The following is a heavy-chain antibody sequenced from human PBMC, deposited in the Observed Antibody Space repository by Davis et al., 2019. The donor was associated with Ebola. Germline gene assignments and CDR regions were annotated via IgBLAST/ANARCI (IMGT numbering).Heavy chain of an antibody. CDR3: ARLVSYYYDSSGYSRPESFDI. Sequence: SETLSLTCTVSGGSIISYYWSWIRQPPGKGLEWIGYIYDSGSTNYNPSLKSRVTISVDTSKNQFSLKLSSVTAADTAVYYCARLVSYYYDSSGYSRPESFDIWGQGTMVTVSS. CDR1: GGSIISYY. J-gene: IGHJ3*02. CDR2: IYDSGST. V-gene: IGHV4-59*08. D-gene: IGHD3-22*01.